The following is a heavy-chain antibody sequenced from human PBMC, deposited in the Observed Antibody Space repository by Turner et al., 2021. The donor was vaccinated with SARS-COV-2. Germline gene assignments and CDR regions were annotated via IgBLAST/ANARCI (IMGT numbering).Heavy chain of an antibody. CDR1: GGSISSTF. Sequence: QVQLQESGPGLVRPSETLSLTCTVPGGSISSTFWSWLCQCPGRGLEWIGYFYKIGSIDYNPTLRSRVTISVDTSKNQLSLNLISMTAADTAVYYCARHQGSTSGYDHGMNVWGQGTAVIVSS. CDR3: ARHQGSTSGYDHGMNV. CDR2: FYKIGSI. D-gene: IGHD1-1*01. V-gene: IGHV4-59*08. J-gene: IGHJ6*02.